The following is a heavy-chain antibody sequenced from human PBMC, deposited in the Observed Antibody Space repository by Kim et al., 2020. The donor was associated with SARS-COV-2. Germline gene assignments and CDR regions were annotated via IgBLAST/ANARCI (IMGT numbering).Heavy chain of an antibody. V-gene: IGHV3-21*01. D-gene: IGHD6-13*01. CDR3: ARMGYSSSWYFDY. Sequence: YADSVKGRFTISRDNAKNSLYLQMNSLRAEDTAVYYCARMGYSSSWYFDYWGQGTLVTVSS. J-gene: IGHJ4*02.